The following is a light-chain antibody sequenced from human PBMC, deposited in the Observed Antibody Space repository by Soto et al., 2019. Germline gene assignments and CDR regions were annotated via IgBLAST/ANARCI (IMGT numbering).Light chain of an antibody. CDR3: SSYTSITALV. CDR2: DVT. J-gene: IGLJ1*01. V-gene: IGLV2-14*01. Sequence: QSALTQPASVSGSPGQTIAISCTGTSSDVGGYNSVSWYQHHPGKVPKIIIYDVTIRPSGVPDRFSGSKSGNTASLTISGLQADDEADYYCSSYTSITALVFGNGTKVTVL. CDR1: SSDVGGYNS.